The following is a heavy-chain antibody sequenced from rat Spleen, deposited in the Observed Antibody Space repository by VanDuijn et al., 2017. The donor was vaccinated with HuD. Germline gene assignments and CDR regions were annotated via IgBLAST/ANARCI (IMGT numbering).Heavy chain of an antibody. J-gene: IGHJ2*01. CDR1: GYSITSNYR. Sequence: EVQLRESGPGLVKPSQSLSLTCSVTGYSITSNYRWNWIRRFPGNKLEWMGYINTAGSTNYNPSLRSRISITRDTSKNHFFLQVNSVTTEDSATYYCARYVGYFDYWGQGVMVTVSS. CDR2: INTAGST. V-gene: IGHV3-3*01. CDR3: ARYVGYFDY.